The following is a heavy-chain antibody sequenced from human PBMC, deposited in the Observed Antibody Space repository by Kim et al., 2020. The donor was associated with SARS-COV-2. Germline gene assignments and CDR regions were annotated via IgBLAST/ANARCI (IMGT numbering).Heavy chain of an antibody. CDR1: GGSFSGYS. Sequence: SETLSLKCAIYGGSFSGYSWSWIRQSPGKGLEWIGEVNHSGGTNNNPSLMSRVTMSVDTSKNHFSLKLDSVTAADTAVYYCARGGRRWLQLGYFDSWGQGTRVTVSS. J-gene: IGHJ4*02. CDR3: ARGGRRWLQLGYFDS. D-gene: IGHD6-19*01. V-gene: IGHV4-34*01. CDR2: VNHSGGT.